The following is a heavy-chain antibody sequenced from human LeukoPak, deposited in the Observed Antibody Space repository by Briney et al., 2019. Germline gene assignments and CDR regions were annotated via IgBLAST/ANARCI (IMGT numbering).Heavy chain of an antibody. CDR3: ASPRVGATYFDY. J-gene: IGHJ4*02. CDR1: GFTFISYA. D-gene: IGHD1-26*01. CDR2: ISYDGSNK. Sequence: GGSLRPSCEASGFTFISYAMHWFRKAPTKGLEWVAVISYDGSNKYSADSVKGRFTISRDNSKNTLYLQMNSLRPEDTAVYYCASPRVGATYFDYWGQGTLVTVSS. V-gene: IGHV3-30*04.